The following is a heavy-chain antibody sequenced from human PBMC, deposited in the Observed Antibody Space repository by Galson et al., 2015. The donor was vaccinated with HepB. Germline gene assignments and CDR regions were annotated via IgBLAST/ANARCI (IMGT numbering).Heavy chain of an antibody. V-gene: IGHV3-30-3*01. CDR3: ARGPYLSVAAQSWMCFDY. Sequence: SLRLSCAASGFTFSSYAMHWVRQAPGKGLEWVAVISYDGSNKYYADSVKGRFTISRDNSKNTLYLQMNSLRAEDTAVYYCARGPYLSVAAQSWMCFDYWGQGTLVTVSS. CDR1: GFTFSSYA. J-gene: IGHJ4*02. CDR2: ISYDGSNK. D-gene: IGHD6-6*01.